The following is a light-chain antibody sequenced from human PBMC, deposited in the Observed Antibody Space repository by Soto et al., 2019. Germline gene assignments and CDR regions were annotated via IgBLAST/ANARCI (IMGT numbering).Light chain of an antibody. J-gene: IGKJ1*01. CDR2: DAS. CDR1: QGISSA. CDR3: QQFNNYLWT. V-gene: IGKV1D-13*01. Sequence: ALQLTQSPSSLSASVGDTVTITCRASQGISSALAWYQQKPGKAPKLLIYDASSLESGVPSRFSGSGSGTDFTLTISSLQPEDFATYYCQQFNNYLWTFGQGTKVEIQ.